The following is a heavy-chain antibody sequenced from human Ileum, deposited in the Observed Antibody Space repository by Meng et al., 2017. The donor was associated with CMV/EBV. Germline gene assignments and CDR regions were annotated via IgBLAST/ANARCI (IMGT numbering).Heavy chain of an antibody. CDR2: IQNDGISI. V-gene: IGHV3-74*01. J-gene: IGHJ4*02. CDR3: ARDGSYRFDY. CDR1: GFSLSNYG. Sequence: GGSLRLSCAASGFSLSNYGMHWVRQVPGRGLEWISRIQNDGISIVYADSVKGRFTISRGNAKSTLYLHMNSLRLEDTAVYYCARDGSYRFDYWGQGTMVTVSS. D-gene: IGHD1-26*01.